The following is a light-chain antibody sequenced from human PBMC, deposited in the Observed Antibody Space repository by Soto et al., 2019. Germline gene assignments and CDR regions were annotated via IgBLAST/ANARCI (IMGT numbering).Light chain of an antibody. CDR1: QSVSSSY. CDR2: GAS. Sequence: EIVLKQSPGTLSLSPGERATLSCRASQSVSSSYLAWYQQKPGQAPRLLIYGASSRATGIPDRFRGSGSGTDFTLTISRLEPEDFAVYYCQRYGRPFGQGNKVEIK. V-gene: IGKV3-20*01. J-gene: IGKJ1*01. CDR3: QRYGRP.